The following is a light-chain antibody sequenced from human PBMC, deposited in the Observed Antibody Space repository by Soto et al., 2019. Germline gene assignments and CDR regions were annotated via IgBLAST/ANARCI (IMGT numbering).Light chain of an antibody. CDR1: SSNIGCNS. V-gene: IGLV1-51*01. CDR2: DDN. CDR3: GSWDSSLSAYV. J-gene: IGLJ1*01. Sequence: QSVLTQPPSVSAAPGQNVTISCSRSSSNIGCNSVSWYQQLPGTAPKHLIYDDNKRPSGIPDRFSGSKSGTSATLGITGFQTGDEADYYCGSWDSSLSAYVFGTGTKVTVL.